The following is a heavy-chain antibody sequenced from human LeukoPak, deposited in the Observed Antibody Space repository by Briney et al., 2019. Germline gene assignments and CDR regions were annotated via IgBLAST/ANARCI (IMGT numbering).Heavy chain of an antibody. Sequence: SETLSLTCTVSGGSISSYYWSWIRQPPGKGLEWIGYIYYSGSTNYNPSLKSRVTISVDTSKNQFSLKLSSVTAADTAVYYCARDRAIQLWSNDAFDIWGQGTMVTVSS. V-gene: IGHV4-59*01. J-gene: IGHJ3*02. CDR3: ARDRAIQLWSNDAFDI. CDR2: IYYSGST. D-gene: IGHD5-18*01. CDR1: GGSISSYY.